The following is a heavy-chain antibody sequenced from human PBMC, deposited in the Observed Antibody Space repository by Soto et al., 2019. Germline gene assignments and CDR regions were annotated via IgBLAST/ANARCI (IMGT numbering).Heavy chain of an antibody. Sequence: GGSLRLSCAASGFTFSSYAMSWVRQAPGKGLEWVSAISGSGGSTYYADSVKGRFTISRDNSKNTLYLQMNSLRAEDTAVYYCALQGVVVVVVAATPFDYWGQGTLVTVSS. J-gene: IGHJ4*02. CDR2: ISGSGGST. CDR3: ALQGVVVVVVAATPFDY. D-gene: IGHD2-15*01. CDR1: GFTFSSYA. V-gene: IGHV3-23*01.